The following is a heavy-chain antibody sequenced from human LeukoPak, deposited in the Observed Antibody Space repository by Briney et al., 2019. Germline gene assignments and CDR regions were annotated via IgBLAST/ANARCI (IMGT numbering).Heavy chain of an antibody. D-gene: IGHD2-21*01. CDR2: ISSSSNYI. Sequence: GMSLRLSCAASGFSFSSYSMKWVRQAPGKGLEWVSSISSSSNYIYYADSVKGRFTISRDNAKNSLYLQMNSLRAEDTAVYYCAREVVKRRNYYYYYMDVWGKGTTVTVSS. CDR1: GFSFSSYS. CDR3: AREVVKRRNYYYYYMDV. J-gene: IGHJ6*03. V-gene: IGHV3-21*01.